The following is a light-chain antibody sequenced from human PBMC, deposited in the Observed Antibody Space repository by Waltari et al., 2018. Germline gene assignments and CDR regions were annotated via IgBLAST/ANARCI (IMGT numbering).Light chain of an antibody. CDR3: SSYTTYTTLWV. Sequence: QSALTQPASVSGSPGQSITISCPGTSRDVGAYNRVSWYQQHPGKAPKLLIYEVSNRPSGLSNRFSGSKSGNTASLTISGLQPEDEADYYCSSYTTYTTLWVFGGGTKLTVL. CDR1: SRDVGAYNR. CDR2: EVS. J-gene: IGLJ3*02. V-gene: IGLV2-14*01.